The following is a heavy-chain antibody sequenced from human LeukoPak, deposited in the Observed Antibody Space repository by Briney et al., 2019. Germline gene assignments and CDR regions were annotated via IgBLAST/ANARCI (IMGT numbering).Heavy chain of an antibody. Sequence: GKSLRLSCAASGFTFDDCAMHWVRQAPGKGLEWVSGISWNGGSIGYADSVKGRFTTSRDNAKNSLYLQVNSLRVEDTAFYYCAKDANPSGALFDFWGQGTLVTVSS. J-gene: IGHJ4*02. D-gene: IGHD1-14*01. V-gene: IGHV3-9*01. CDR1: GFTFDDCA. CDR3: AKDANPSGALFDF. CDR2: ISWNGGSI.